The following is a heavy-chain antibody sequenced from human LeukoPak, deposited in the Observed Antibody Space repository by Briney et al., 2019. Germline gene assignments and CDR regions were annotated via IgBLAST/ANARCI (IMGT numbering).Heavy chain of an antibody. V-gene: IGHV6-1*01. CDR1: GDSVSSNSAA. J-gene: IGHJ3*02. CDR2: TYYRSKWYS. CDR3: ARVGIYCSSTSCRVGAFDI. Sequence: SQTLSLTCAISGDSVSSNSAAWNWIRQSPSRGLEWLGRTYYRSKWYSDYAVSVKSRITINPDTSKNQFSLQLNSVTPEDTAVYYCARVGIYCSSTSCRVGAFDIWGQGTMVTVSS. D-gene: IGHD2-2*01.